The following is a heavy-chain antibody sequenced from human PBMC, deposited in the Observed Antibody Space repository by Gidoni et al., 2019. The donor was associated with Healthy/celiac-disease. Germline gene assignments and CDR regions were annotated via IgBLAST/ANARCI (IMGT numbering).Heavy chain of an antibody. Sequence: QAQLVQSRAQVKKPGYSVKVSCKASGYTFTSYDINWWRQSTGQGLAWMGWMNPNSGNTGYAQKFQGRVTMTRNTSISTAYMELSSLRSEDTAVYYCARGSRDAFDIWGQGTMVTVSS. CDR2: MNPNSGNT. CDR3: ARGSRDAFDI. V-gene: IGHV1-8*01. CDR1: GYTFTSYD. J-gene: IGHJ3*02.